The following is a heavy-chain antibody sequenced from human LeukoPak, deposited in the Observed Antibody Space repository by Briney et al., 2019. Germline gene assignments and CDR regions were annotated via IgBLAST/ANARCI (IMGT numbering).Heavy chain of an antibody. V-gene: IGHV4-34*01. J-gene: IGHJ3*02. Sequence: SETLSLTCAVYGGSFSGYYWSWIRQPPGKGLEWIGEINHSGSTNYNPSLKSRVTISVDTSKNQFSLKLSSVTAADTAVYYCARPRNGDSSSDAFDIWGQGTMVTVSS. D-gene: IGHD4-17*01. CDR1: GGSFSGYY. CDR3: ARPRNGDSSSDAFDI. CDR2: INHSGST.